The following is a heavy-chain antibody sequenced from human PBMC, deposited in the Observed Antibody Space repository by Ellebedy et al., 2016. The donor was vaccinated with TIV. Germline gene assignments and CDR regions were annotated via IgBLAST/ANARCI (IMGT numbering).Heavy chain of an antibody. Sequence: GESLKISCAVSGFTFSDHYMDWVRLAPGKGPEWVGRSRNKAKSYTTDYAASVKGRFTISRDDSKNAIYLQMNSLKTDDTAVYYCVRVGRWLQYFDYWGQGILVTVSS. CDR3: VRVGRWLQYFDY. CDR1: GFTFSDHY. J-gene: IGHJ4*02. V-gene: IGHV3-72*01. D-gene: IGHD5-24*01. CDR2: SRNKAKSYTT.